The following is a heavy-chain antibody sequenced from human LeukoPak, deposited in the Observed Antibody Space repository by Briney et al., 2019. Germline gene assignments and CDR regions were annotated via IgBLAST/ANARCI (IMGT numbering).Heavy chain of an antibody. Sequence: GGSLRLSCAASGFTFSSYAMSWVRQAPGKGLEWVSAISGSGSNTHYADSVKGRFTISRDNSKSTLCLQMNSLRAEDTAVYYCAKQLGYCSDGSCYFPYWGQGTLVTVSS. J-gene: IGHJ4*02. CDR3: AKQLGYCSDGSCYFPY. V-gene: IGHV3-23*01. CDR1: GFTFSSYA. CDR2: ISGSGSNT. D-gene: IGHD2-15*01.